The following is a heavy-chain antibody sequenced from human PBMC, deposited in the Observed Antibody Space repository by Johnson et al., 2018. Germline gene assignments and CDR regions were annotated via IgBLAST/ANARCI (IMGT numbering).Heavy chain of an antibody. V-gene: IGHV3-20*04. J-gene: IGHJ6*03. CDR1: GGTFSSYA. CDR3: AKGHGYYYNMDV. Sequence: VQLVQSGAEVKKPGSSVKVSCKASGGTFSSYAMSWVRQAPGKGLEWVSGITWNGGSTGYADSVKGRFTISRDNAKNSLYLQMNSRRAEDTAVYYCAKGHGYYYNMDVWGKGTTVTVSS. CDR2: ITWNGGST.